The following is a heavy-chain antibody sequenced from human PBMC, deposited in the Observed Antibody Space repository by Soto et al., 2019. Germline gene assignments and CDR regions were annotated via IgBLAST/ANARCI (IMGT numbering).Heavy chain of an antibody. CDR2: IYYSGST. Sequence: SETLSLTCTVSGGSISSGGYYWSWIRQHPGKGLEWIGYIYYSGSTYYNPSLKSRVTISVDTSKNQFSLKLSSVTAADTAVYYCARDRRNRHDSSGPYYYGMDVWGQGTTVTVSS. V-gene: IGHV4-31*03. CDR3: ARDRRNRHDSSGPYYYGMDV. CDR1: GGSISSGGYY. D-gene: IGHD3-22*01. J-gene: IGHJ6*02.